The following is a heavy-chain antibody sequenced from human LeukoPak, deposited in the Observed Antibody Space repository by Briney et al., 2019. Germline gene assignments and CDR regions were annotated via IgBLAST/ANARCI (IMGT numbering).Heavy chain of an antibody. V-gene: IGHV3-23*01. J-gene: IGHJ3*02. CDR2: ISGSGGST. Sequence: GGSLRLSCAASGFTFSSYAMSWVRQAPGKGLEWASAISGSGGSTYYADSVKGRFTISRDNSKNTLYLQMNSLRAEDTAVYYCAKSIGDVVVPAAIRPDAFDIWGQGTMVTVSS. CDR3: AKSIGDVVVPAAIRPDAFDI. D-gene: IGHD2-2*01. CDR1: GFTFSSYA.